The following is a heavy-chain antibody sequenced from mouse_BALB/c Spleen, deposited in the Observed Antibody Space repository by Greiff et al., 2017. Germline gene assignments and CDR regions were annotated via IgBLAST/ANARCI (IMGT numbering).Heavy chain of an antibody. Sequence: EVQLQQSGPELVKPGASVKISCKASGYSFTGYYMHWVKQSHVKSLEWIGRINPYNGATSYNQNFKDKASLTVDKSSSTAYMELHSLTSEDSAVYYCARCSGIYYDYGGAMDYWGQGTSVTVSS. CDR3: ARCSGIYYDYGGAMDY. D-gene: IGHD2-4*01. CDR2: INPYNGAT. J-gene: IGHJ4*01. V-gene: IGHV1-26*01. CDR1: GYSFTGYY.